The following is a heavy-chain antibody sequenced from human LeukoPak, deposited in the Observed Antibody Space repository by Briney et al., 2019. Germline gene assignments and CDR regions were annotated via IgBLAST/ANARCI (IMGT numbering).Heavy chain of an antibody. CDR3: ARIAAAGTRQYYYGMDV. D-gene: IGHD6-13*01. J-gene: IGHJ6*02. CDR1: GYSFTSYW. CDR2: IYPGDSDT. Sequence: GESLKISCKGSGYSFTSYWIGWVRQMPGKGLEWMGIIYPGDSDTRYSPSFQGQVTISADKSISTAYLQWSSLEASDTAMYYCARIAAAGTRQYYYGMDVWGQGTTVTVSS. V-gene: IGHV5-51*01.